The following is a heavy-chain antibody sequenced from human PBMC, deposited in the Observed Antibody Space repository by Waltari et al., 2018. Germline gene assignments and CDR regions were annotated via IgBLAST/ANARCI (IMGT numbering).Heavy chain of an antibody. D-gene: IGHD3-10*01. CDR3: AKTSNRGSGSYYPPYFFDY. J-gene: IGHJ4*02. CDR1: GFTFSSYT. Sequence: EVQLLESGGDLVQPGGSLRLSCVASGFTFSSYTISWVRQAPGKGLEWVSRISGSGDTISYANSVKGRFTISRESSTDTLFLQMNSLRAEDTAVYYCAKTSNRGSGSYYPPYFFDYWGQGTLVAVSS. V-gene: IGHV3-23*01. CDR2: ISGSGDTI.